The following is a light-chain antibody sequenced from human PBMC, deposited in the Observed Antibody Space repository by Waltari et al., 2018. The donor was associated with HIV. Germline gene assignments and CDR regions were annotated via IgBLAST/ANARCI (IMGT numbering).Light chain of an antibody. CDR3: QQTYRVPGT. CDR2: AAS. CDR1: ETISGY. V-gene: IGKV1-39*01. Sequence: DIQMTQSPSSLSASVGDRVTITCRANETISGYLNWYQHKPGKAPELLIYAASSLQSGVPSRFSGSGSVTDFTLTISNLQPEDFASVYCQQTYRVPGTFGQGTRLEIK. J-gene: IGKJ5*01.